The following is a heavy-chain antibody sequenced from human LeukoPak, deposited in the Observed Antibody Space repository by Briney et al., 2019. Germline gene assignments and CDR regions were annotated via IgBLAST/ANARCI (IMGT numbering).Heavy chain of an antibody. J-gene: IGHJ4*02. CDR2: IYYSGST. V-gene: IGHV4-30-4*07. CDR3: ARGLRGYSYGEFDY. D-gene: IGHD5-18*01. CDR1: GGSISSGGYS. Sequence: SETLSLTCAVSGGSISSGGYSWSWIRQPPGKGLEWIGYIYYSGSTYYNPSLKSRVTISVDTSKNQFSLKLSSVAAADTAVYYCARGLRGYSYGEFDYWGQGTLVTVSS.